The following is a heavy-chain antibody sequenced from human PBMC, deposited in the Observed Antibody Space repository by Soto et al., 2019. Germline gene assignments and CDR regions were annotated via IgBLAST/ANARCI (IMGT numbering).Heavy chain of an antibody. V-gene: IGHV1-69*01. Sequence: QVQLVQSGAEVKKPGSSVKVSCKASGGTFSSYEITWVRQAPGQGLQWMGGIIPRFGTAQYGHNFQGRVTITADASTRTAYMELSSLRPDDTAVYYCAREQQLGTYYSDSWGQGTTVTVSS. J-gene: IGHJ6*03. D-gene: IGHD6-13*01. CDR1: GGTFSSYE. CDR2: IIPRFGTA. CDR3: AREQQLGTYYSDS.